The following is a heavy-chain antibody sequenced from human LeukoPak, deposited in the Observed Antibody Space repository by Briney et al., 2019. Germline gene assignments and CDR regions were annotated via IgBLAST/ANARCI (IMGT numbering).Heavy chain of an antibody. J-gene: IGHJ4*02. Sequence: GGSLRLSCAASGFTFSTYSMNWVRQAPGKGLEWISYISSSSTTIYYADSVKGRFTISRDNAKNSLYLQMNSPRAEDTAVYYCARNRPSTTVTTSDYWGQGTLVTVPS. CDR3: ARNRPSTTVTTSDY. CDR1: GFTFSTYS. V-gene: IGHV3-48*01. CDR2: ISSSSTTI. D-gene: IGHD4-17*01.